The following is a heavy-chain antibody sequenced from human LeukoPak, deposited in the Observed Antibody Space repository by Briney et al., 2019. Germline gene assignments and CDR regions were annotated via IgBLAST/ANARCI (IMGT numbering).Heavy chain of an antibody. V-gene: IGHV4-34*01. CDR2: INHSGST. D-gene: IGHD3-10*01. J-gene: IGHJ4*02. CDR3: ARYYYGSGSYYRKPGFDY. Sequence: SETLSLTCAVYGGSFSGYYWSWIRQPPGKGLERIGEINHSGSTNYNPSLKSRVTISVDTSKNQFSLKLSSVTAADTAVYYCARYYYGSGSYYRKPGFDYWGQGTLVTVSS. CDR1: GGSFSGYY.